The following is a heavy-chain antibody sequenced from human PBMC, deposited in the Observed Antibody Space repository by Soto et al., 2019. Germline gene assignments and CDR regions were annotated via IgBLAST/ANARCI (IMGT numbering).Heavy chain of an antibody. Sequence: GSLRLSCAASGFTFSDYYMSWIRQAPGKGLEWVSYISSSSTYTNYADSVRGRFTISRDNAKNSLYLQMNSLRAEDTAVYYCARSYSSSWYGISPYWGQGTLVTVSS. V-gene: IGHV3-11*06. CDR3: ARSYSSSWYGISPY. CDR1: GFTFSDYY. CDR2: ISSSSTYT. J-gene: IGHJ4*02. D-gene: IGHD6-13*01.